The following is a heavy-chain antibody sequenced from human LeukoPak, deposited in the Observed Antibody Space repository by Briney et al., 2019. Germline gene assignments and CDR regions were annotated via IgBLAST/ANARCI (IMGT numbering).Heavy chain of an antibody. J-gene: IGHJ5*02. Sequence: PSQTLSLTCTVSGGSISSGSYYWSWIRQPAGKGLEWIGRIYTSGSTNYNPSLKSRVTISVDTSKNQFSLKLSSVTAADTAVYYCARGGGYCSSTSCYTRGSDNWFDPWGQGTLVTVSS. CDR3: ARGGGYCSSTSCYTRGSDNWFDP. D-gene: IGHD2-2*02. CDR2: IYTSGST. CDR1: GGSISSGSYY. V-gene: IGHV4-61*02.